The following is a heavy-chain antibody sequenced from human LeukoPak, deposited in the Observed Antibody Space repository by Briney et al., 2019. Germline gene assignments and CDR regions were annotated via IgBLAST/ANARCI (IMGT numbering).Heavy chain of an antibody. J-gene: IGHJ4*02. Sequence: GGSVRLSCGASGFSVSSNYMNWVLQAPGKGLEWVSVIYSDGSTYFADSVKGRFTISRDNCKNTLYLQMNSLRAEETAVYYCARSLTGTSPGYWGQGTLVTVSS. D-gene: IGHD1-7*01. CDR1: GFSVSSNY. V-gene: IGHV3-66*01. CDR3: ARSLTGTSPGY. CDR2: IYSDGST.